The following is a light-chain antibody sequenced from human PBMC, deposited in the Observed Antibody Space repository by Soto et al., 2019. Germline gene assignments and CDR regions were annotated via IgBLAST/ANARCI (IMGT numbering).Light chain of an antibody. CDR1: STDVGSHDL. CDR2: EGS. Sequence: QSVLAQPASVSGSPGQSITISCTGISTDVGSHDLVSWYKHPPGKAPKLIIDEGSKRPSGVSNRFSGSKSGNTASLTISWLQAEDEADYYCCSYAGSSALLFGGGTQLTVL. V-gene: IGLV2-23*01. CDR3: CSYAGSSALL. J-gene: IGLJ2*01.